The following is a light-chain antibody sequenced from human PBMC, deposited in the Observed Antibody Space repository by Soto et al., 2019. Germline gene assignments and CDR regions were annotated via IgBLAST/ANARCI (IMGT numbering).Light chain of an antibody. Sequence: QSALTQPASVSGSPGQSITISCTGTSSDVGIYNLVSWYQQHPRKAPKLMIYEGSKRPSGVSNRFSGSKSGNTASLTISGLQAEDEADYYCCSYAGSSTYVFGTGTKVTVL. V-gene: IGLV2-23*01. CDR1: SSDVGIYNL. J-gene: IGLJ1*01. CDR2: EGS. CDR3: CSYAGSSTYV.